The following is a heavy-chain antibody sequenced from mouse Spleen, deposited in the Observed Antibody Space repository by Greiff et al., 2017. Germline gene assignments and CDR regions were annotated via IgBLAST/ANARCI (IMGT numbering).Heavy chain of an antibody. V-gene: IGHV5-17*02. CDR3: AREGKSYAMDY. CDR1: GFTFSSFG. Sequence: EVQGVESGGGLVQPGGSRKLSCAASGFTFSSFGMHWVRQAPEKGLEWVAYISSGSSTIYYADTVKGRFTISRDNPKNTLFLQMTSLRSEDTAMYYCAREGKSYAMDYWGQGTSVTVSS. CDR2: ISSGSSTI. J-gene: IGHJ4*01.